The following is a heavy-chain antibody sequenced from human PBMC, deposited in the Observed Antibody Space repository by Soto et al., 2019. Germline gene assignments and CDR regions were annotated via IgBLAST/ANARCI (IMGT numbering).Heavy chain of an antibody. Sequence: ASVKVSCKASGYTFTSYAMHWVRQAPGQRLEWMGWINAGNGNTKYSQKFQGHVTISADKSISTAYLQWSSLKASDTAMYYCAAPKQLSMGYYYGMDVWGQGTTVTVSS. CDR2: INAGNGNT. J-gene: IGHJ6*02. CDR3: AAPKQLSMGYYYGMDV. V-gene: IGHV1-3*01. CDR1: GYTFTSYA. D-gene: IGHD2-2*01.